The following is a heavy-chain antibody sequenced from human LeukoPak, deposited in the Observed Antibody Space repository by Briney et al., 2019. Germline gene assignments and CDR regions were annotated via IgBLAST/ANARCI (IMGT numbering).Heavy chain of an antibody. D-gene: IGHD5-18*01. V-gene: IGHV4-34*01. CDR3: ARGGFGYSYGDGLDY. J-gene: IGHJ4*02. CDR2: INHSGST. Sequence: SETLSLTCAVYGGSFSGYYWSWIRQPPGKGLEWIGEINHSGSTNYNPSLKSRVTISVDTSKNQFSLKLSSVTAADTAVYYCARGGFGYSYGDGLDYWGQGNLGTVSS. CDR1: GGSFSGYY.